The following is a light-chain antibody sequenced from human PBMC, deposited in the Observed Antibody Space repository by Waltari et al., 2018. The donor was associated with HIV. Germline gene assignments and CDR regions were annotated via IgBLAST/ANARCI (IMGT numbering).Light chain of an antibody. J-gene: IGLJ2*01. CDR1: SSDVGTYSL. CDR3: SSYTSFSTAL. V-gene: IGLV2-23*01. CDR2: EGN. Sequence: QSALTQPASVPGAPGQSIPNPCPGSSSDVGTYSLVSWYQHHPRKAPKLRLHEGNKRPSGVSIRFSGSKSGNTASLTISGFQAEDEADYYCSSYTSFSTALFGGGTKLTVL.